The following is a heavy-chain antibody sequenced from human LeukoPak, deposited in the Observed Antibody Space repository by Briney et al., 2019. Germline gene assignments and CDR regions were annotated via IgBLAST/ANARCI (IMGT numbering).Heavy chain of an antibody. V-gene: IGHV4-61*02. D-gene: IGHD5-12*01. CDR1: GGSISSGSYY. CDR2: IYTSGST. CDR3: AREGGYAATFDY. Sequence: SQTLSLTCTVSGGSISSGSYYWSWIRQPAGKGLEWIGRIYTSGSTNYNPSLKSRVTISVDTSKNQFSLKLSSVTAADTAVYYCAREGGYAATFDYWGQGTLVTVSS. J-gene: IGHJ4*02.